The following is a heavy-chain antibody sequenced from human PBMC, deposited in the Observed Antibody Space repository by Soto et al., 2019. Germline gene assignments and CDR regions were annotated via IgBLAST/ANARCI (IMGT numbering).Heavy chain of an antibody. CDR3: ARDRPPDY. CDR1: GYTFTGYY. V-gene: IGHV1-2*02. J-gene: IGHJ4*02. D-gene: IGHD6-6*01. CDR2: ISPNTGGT. Sequence: ASVKVSCKASGYTFTGYYMHWVRQAPGQGLEWMGWISPNTGGTNYAQKFQGRVTMTRDTSISTAYMELTRLRSDDTAVYYCARDRPPDYWGQGTLVTVSS.